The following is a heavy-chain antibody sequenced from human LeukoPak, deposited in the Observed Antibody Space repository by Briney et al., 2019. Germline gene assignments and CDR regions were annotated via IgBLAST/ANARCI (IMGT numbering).Heavy chain of an antibody. V-gene: IGHV3-74*01. D-gene: IGHD4-17*01. Sequence: GGSLRLSCAASGFDFSSNWMHWVRHAPGQGLVWVSRIKGDGISTNYADSVKGRFTISRDIAKNTLYLQMNSLRAEDTAVYYCAKVGDDYGDYDDYYYYGMDVWGQGTTVTVSS. CDR3: AKVGDDYGDYDDYYYYGMDV. CDR2: IKGDGIST. CDR1: GFDFSSNW. J-gene: IGHJ6*02.